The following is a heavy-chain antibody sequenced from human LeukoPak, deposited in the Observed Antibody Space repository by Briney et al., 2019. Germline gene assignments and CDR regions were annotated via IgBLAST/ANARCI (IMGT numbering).Heavy chain of an antibody. V-gene: IGHV3-53*01. J-gene: IGHJ4*02. CDR3: ARGKRGY. CDR1: GFTVSSTF. Sequence: GGSLRLSCAASGFTVSSTFMSWVRQAPGKGLEWVSVIYSGGNTYYTGSVKGRFTISRDNSKNTLYLQMNSLRADDTAVYYCARGKRGYWGQGTLVTVSS. D-gene: IGHD3-10*01. CDR2: IYSGGNT.